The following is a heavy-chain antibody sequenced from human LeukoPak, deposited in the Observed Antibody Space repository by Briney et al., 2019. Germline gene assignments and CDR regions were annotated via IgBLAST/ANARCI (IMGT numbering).Heavy chain of an antibody. CDR1: GFTFSSYW. Sequence: GGSLRPSCAASGFTFSSYWMHWVRQAPGKGLVWVSRINSDGSSTSYADSVKGRFTISRDNAKNTLYLQMNSLRAEDTAVYYCARGFRVETTVTTSSGGWFDPWGQGTLVTVSS. CDR3: ARGFRVETTVTTSSGGWFDP. D-gene: IGHD4-11*01. CDR2: INSDGSST. J-gene: IGHJ5*02. V-gene: IGHV3-74*01.